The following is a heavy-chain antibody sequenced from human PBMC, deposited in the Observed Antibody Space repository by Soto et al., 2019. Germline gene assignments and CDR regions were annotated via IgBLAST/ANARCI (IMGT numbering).Heavy chain of an antibody. D-gene: IGHD5-12*01. CDR3: ARGGGYSGYDLDY. Sequence: QVQLVESGGGVVQPGRSLRLSCAASGFTFSSYGMHWVRQAPGKGLEWVAVIWYDGSNKYYADSVKGRFTISRDNSRNTLYLQRNSLRAEDTAVYYCARGGGYSGYDLDYWGQGTLVTVSS. V-gene: IGHV3-33*01. CDR1: GFTFSSYG. J-gene: IGHJ4*02. CDR2: IWYDGSNK.